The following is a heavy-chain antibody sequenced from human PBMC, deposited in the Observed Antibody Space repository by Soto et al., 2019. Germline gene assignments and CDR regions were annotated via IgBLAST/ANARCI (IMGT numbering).Heavy chain of an antibody. CDR3: VRDGTKTLRDWFDP. J-gene: IGHJ5*02. CDR2: IYATGTT. Sequence: SETLSLTCTVSGASISGFYWSWIRKSAGKGLEWIGRIYATGTTDYNPSLKSRVMMSVDTSKTQFSLKLRSVTAADTPVYYCVRDGTKTLRDWFDPWGQGISVTVSS. CDR1: GASISGFY. D-gene: IGHD1-1*01. V-gene: IGHV4-4*07.